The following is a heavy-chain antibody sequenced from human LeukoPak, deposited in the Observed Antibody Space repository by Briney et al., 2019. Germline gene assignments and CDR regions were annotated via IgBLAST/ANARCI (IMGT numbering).Heavy chain of an antibody. Sequence: PGGSLRLSCAASGFTFSSYEMTWVRQAPGKGLEWVSYISGSGSAIYYADSVKGRFSISRDNAKASLYLQMNSLRAEDTAVYYCARGTYYFESWGQGTLVTVSS. CDR1: GFTFSSYE. V-gene: IGHV3-48*03. J-gene: IGHJ4*02. CDR3: ARGTYYFES. D-gene: IGHD1/OR15-1a*01. CDR2: ISGSGSAI.